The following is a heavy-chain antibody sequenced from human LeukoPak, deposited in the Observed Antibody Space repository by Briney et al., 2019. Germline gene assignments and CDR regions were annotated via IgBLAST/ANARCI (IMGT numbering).Heavy chain of an antibody. CDR1: GYSFPSYW. Sequence: GESLKISCKGSGYSFPSYWIAWGRQMPGKGLEWMGIIYAGDSDTRYSPSFQGQVTISADKSITTAYLQWSSLKASDTAMYYCARQRHIVVVPAAGDLGYYGMDVWGQGTTVTVSS. CDR2: IYAGDSDT. J-gene: IGHJ6*02. CDR3: ARQRHIVVVPAAGDLGYYGMDV. D-gene: IGHD2-2*01. V-gene: IGHV5-51*01.